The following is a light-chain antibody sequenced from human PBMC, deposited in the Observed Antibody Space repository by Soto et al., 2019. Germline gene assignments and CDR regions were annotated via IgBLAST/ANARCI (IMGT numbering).Light chain of an antibody. V-gene: IGLV1-51*01. Sequence: QSVLTQPPSGSAAPGQKVTISCAGSSSNIGGNSVSWYQQLPGTAPKLLIYDDTKRPSGIPDRFSGSKSGTSATLGITGFQTGDEADYYCGSWDSRLSSYVFGTGRKDIVL. J-gene: IGLJ1*01. CDR2: DDT. CDR3: GSWDSRLSSYV. CDR1: SSNIGGNS.